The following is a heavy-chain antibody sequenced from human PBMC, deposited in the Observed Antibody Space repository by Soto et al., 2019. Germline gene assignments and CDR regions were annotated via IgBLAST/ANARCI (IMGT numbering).Heavy chain of an antibody. D-gene: IGHD3-3*01. CDR3: ARDRADFWSGYSFGYYYGMDV. J-gene: IGHJ6*02. Sequence: SETLSLTCTVPGGSISGYYWIWLRQPPGKGLEWIGYINNSGSTNYNPALKSRVTISVDTSKNQFSLKLSSVTAADTAVYYCARDRADFWSGYSFGYYYGMDVWGQGTTVTVSS. CDR1: GGSISGYY. CDR2: INNSGST. V-gene: IGHV4-59*01.